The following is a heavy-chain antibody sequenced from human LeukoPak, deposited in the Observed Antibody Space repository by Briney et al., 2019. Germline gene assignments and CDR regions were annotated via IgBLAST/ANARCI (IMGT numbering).Heavy chain of an antibody. J-gene: IGHJ4*02. Sequence: GGSLRLSCAASGFAFSSYWMHWVRQAPGKGLVWVSRINSDGSSITYADSVKGRFTISRDNAKNTLYLQMNSLRVEDTAVYYCAREGRVSGYDFDCWGQGTLVTVSS. D-gene: IGHD5-12*01. V-gene: IGHV3-74*03. CDR3: AREGRVSGYDFDC. CDR1: GFAFSSYW. CDR2: INSDGSSI.